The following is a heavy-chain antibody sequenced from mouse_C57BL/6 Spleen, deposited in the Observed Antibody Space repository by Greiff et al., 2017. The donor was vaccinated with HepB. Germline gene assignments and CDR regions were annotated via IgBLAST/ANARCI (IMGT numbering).Heavy chain of an antibody. CDR1: GYTFTNYW. CDR2: INPSNGGT. V-gene: IGHV1-53*01. J-gene: IGHJ2*01. Sequence: VKLQQPGTELVKPGASVKLSCKASGYTFTNYWMHWVKLRPGQGLEWIGNINPSNGGTNYNEKFKSKATLTVDKSSSTAYMQLSSLTSEDSAVYYCARAVDYYGSSYDYWGQGTTLTVSS. CDR3: ARAVDYYGSSYDY. D-gene: IGHD1-1*01.